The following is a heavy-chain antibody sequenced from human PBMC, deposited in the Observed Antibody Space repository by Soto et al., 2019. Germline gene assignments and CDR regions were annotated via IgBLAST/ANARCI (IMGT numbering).Heavy chain of an antibody. D-gene: IGHD5-12*01. CDR3: ARVGSGYDSYYFDY. CDR1: GGSISSSSYY. V-gene: IGHV4-39*01. CDR2: IYYSGST. Sequence: SETLSLTCTVSGGSISSSSYYWGWIRQPPGKGLEWIGSIYYSGSTYYNPSLKSRVTISVDTSKNQFSLKLSSVTAADTAVYYCARVGSGYDSYYFDYWAQGTLVTVYS. J-gene: IGHJ4*02.